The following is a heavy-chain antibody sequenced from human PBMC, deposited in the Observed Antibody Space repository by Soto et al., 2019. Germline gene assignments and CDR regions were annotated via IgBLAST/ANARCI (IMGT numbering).Heavy chain of an antibody. Sequence: PGGSLRLSCAASGFMFSDYYMSWIRQAPGKGLEWVSYVSSGSSYRNYADSVRGRFTISRDNAKNSLYLQMNSLRAEDTAVYYCAKALYGGHDYWGPGTLVTVSS. CDR3: AKALYGGHDY. J-gene: IGHJ4*02. CDR2: VSSGSSYR. V-gene: IGHV3-11*05. D-gene: IGHD4-17*01. CDR1: GFMFSDYY.